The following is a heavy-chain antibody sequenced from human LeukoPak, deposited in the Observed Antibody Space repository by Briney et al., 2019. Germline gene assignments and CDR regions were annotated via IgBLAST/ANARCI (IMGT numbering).Heavy chain of an antibody. CDR1: GGSFSGYY. CDR3: ARQGRGYSYGYNDY. CDR2: INHSGST. Sequence: PSETLSLTCAVYGGSFSGYYWSWIRQPPGKGLEWIGEINHSGSTNYNPSLKSRVTISVDTSKNQFSLKLSSVTAADTAVYYCARQGRGYSYGYNDYWGQGTLVTASS. V-gene: IGHV4-34*01. D-gene: IGHD5-18*01. J-gene: IGHJ4*02.